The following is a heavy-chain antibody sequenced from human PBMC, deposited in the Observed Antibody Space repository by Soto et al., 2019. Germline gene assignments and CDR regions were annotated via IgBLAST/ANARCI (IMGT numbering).Heavy chain of an antibody. CDR1: GFTVSSNY. CDR2: IYSGGST. CDR3: ARVGAPGGYYDYVCGSYRADGDYFDY. V-gene: IGHV3-53*01. D-gene: IGHD3-16*02. Sequence: EVQLVESGGGLIQPGGSLRLSCAASGFTVSSNYMSWVRQAPGKGLEWVSVIYSGGSTYYADSVKGRFTISRDNSTNTRYLHMSTVRAEDTAAYYCARVGAPGGYYDYVCGSYRADGDYFDYWGQGTLVTVSS. J-gene: IGHJ4*02.